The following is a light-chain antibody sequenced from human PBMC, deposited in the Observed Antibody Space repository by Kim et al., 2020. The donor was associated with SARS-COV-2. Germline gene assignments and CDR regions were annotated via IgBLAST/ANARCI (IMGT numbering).Light chain of an antibody. V-gene: IGLV3-9*01. CDR2: RSI. J-gene: IGLJ2*01. CDR3: QVYGSVIKV. CDR1: YAGDDN. Sequence: SYELTQPHSVSVALGQTATITCEGVYAGDDNVHWYQQRPGQAPILVIYRSILRSSGISDRFSGSTSGSTATLTISRAQDGDEADYYCQVYGSVIKVFGGGTQLTVL.